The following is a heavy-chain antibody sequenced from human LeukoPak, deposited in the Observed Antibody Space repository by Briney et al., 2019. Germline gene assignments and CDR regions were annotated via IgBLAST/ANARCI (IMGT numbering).Heavy chain of an antibody. V-gene: IGHV3-21*01. D-gene: IGHD5-18*01. CDR3: ARDSGRGYTYGYPDY. CDR1: GFTFSSYS. Sequence: GGSLRLSCAASGFTFSSYSMHWVRQAPGKGLEWVSSITGSSNYIYYADSVKGRFTISRDNAKNSLYLQMNSLRAEDTAVYYCARDSGRGYTYGYPDYWGQGTLVTVSS. CDR2: ITGSSNYI. J-gene: IGHJ4*02.